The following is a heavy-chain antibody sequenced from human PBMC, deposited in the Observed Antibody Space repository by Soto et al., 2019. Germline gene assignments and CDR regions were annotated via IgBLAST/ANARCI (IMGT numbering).Heavy chain of an antibody. CDR1: GYTLTSHG. Sequence: QVQLVQSGAEVKKPGASVKVSCKASGYTLTSHGISWVRQAPGQGLEWMGWISTYNGNTKYAQKFQERVTMTADTSTNPAHMEQRSLSSDDTAMYYRAGGHYDRSGTFDPWGQGTLVTVSS. V-gene: IGHV1-18*01. CDR3: AGGHYDRSGTFDP. J-gene: IGHJ5*02. D-gene: IGHD3-22*01. CDR2: ISTYNGNT.